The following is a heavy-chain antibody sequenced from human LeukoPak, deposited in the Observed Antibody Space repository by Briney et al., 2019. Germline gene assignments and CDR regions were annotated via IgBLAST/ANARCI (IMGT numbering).Heavy chain of an antibody. CDR3: ARDLSIAAGNWFDP. Sequence: PSETLSLTCTVSGGSISSYYWSWIRQPPGKGPEWIGSIYYSGSTYYNPSLKSRVTISVDTSKNQFSLKLSSVTAADTAVYYCARDLSIAAGNWFDPWGQGTLVTVSS. D-gene: IGHD6-13*01. CDR2: IYYSGST. J-gene: IGHJ5*02. V-gene: IGHV4-59*12. CDR1: GGSISSYY.